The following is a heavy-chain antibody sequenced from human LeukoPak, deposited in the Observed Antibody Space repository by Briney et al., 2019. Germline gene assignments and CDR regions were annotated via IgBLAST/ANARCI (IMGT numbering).Heavy chain of an antibody. CDR1: GFTFSSYS. J-gene: IGHJ4*02. Sequence: GGSLRLSCAASGFTFSSYSMNWVRQAPGKGLEWVSSISSSSSYIYYADSVKGRFTISRDNSKNMVYLQINSLRAEDTAVYYCARGTPGYNYVRGRGTLVTVSS. D-gene: IGHD5-18*01. V-gene: IGHV3-21*04. CDR2: ISSSSSYI. CDR3: ARGTPGYNYV.